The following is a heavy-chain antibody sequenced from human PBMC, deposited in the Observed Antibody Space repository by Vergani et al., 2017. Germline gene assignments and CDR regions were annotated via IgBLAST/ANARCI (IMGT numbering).Heavy chain of an antibody. J-gene: IGHJ5*02. CDR2: ITPFNGNT. Sequence: QMQLVQSGAEVKKTGSSVKVSCKASGYTFTYRYLHWVRQAPGQALEWMGWITPFNGNTNYAQKFQDRVTITRDRSMSTAYMELSSLRSEDTAMYYCALAESSNSCINXVCITPETGSWFDPWGQGTLVTVSS. V-gene: IGHV1-45*02. CDR3: ALAESSNSCINXVCITPETGSWFDP. D-gene: IGHD2-2*01. CDR1: GYTFTYRY.